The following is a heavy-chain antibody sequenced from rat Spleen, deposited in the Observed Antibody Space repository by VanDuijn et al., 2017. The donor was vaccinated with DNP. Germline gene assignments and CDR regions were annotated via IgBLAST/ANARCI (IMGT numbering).Heavy chain of an antibody. V-gene: IGHV5-27*01. CDR3: TTLSYNNPYAMDA. CDR1: GFTFSNYG. J-gene: IGHJ4*01. Sequence: EVQLVESGGGLVQPGRSLKLSCAASGFTFSNYGMAWVRQAPKKGLEWVATISTSGGSTYYRDSVKGRFTISRDNAKSTLYLQMDILRSEDTATYYCTTLSYNNPYAMDAWGQGTSVTVSS. CDR2: ISTSGGST. D-gene: IGHD1-10*01.